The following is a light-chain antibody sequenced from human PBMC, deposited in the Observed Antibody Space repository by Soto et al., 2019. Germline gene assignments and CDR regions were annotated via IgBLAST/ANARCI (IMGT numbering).Light chain of an antibody. CDR2: KLS. Sequence: DIQLTQSPSTLSASVGDRVTITCRASQTITNWLAWYQQKPGKAPNLLIYKLSTLESGVPSRFSGGGSGTEFTLTISSLQPEDLATYYCQHYNSHSPWTFGQGTKVEIK. V-gene: IGKV1-5*03. CDR3: QHYNSHSPWT. CDR1: QTITNW. J-gene: IGKJ1*01.